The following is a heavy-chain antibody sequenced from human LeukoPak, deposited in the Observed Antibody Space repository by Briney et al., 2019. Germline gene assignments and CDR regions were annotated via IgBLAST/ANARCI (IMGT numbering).Heavy chain of an antibody. CDR3: AKSVVVITFRFDD. CDR1: GFTFNSYV. D-gene: IGHD2-15*01. CDR2: INGGGGNT. J-gene: IGHJ4*02. V-gene: IGHV3-23*01. Sequence: GGFLRLSCAASGFTFNSYVMSWVRQAPGKGLEWVSAINGGGGNTYYADSVKGRFTISRDNSKNMVYLQMNSLRADDTAIYYCAKSVVVITFRFDDWGQGALVTVSS.